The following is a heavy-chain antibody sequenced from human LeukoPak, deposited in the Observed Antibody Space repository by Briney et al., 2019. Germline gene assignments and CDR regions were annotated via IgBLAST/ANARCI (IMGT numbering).Heavy chain of an antibody. CDR3: ARRGGYYGSGKPNDY. Sequence: SETLSLTCTVSGGSIRSSYYYWGWIRQPPGKGLEWIGSIYDSGSTYYNPSLKSRVTISVDTSKNQFSLKLSSVTAADTAVYYCARRGGYYGSGKPNDYWGQGTLVTVSS. CDR2: IYDSGST. CDR1: GGSIRSSYYY. J-gene: IGHJ4*02. D-gene: IGHD3-10*01. V-gene: IGHV4-39*01.